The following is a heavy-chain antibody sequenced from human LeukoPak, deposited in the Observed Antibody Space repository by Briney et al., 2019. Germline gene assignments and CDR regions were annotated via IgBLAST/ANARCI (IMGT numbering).Heavy chain of an antibody. Sequence: SQTLSLTCAVSGGSISSGGYSWSWIRQPPGKGLEWIGYIYHSGSTYYNPSLKSRVTISVDRSKNQFSLKLSSVTAADTAVYYCAGGTPYYYGMDVWGQGTTVTVSS. CDR3: AGGTPYYYGMDV. V-gene: IGHV4-30-2*01. CDR2: IYHSGST. J-gene: IGHJ6*02. CDR1: GGSISSGGYS.